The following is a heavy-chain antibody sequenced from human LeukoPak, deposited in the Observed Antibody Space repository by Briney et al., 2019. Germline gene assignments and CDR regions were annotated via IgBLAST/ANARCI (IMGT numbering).Heavy chain of an antibody. CDR2: ISYDGSNK. CDR1: GFTFSSYA. D-gene: IGHD6-13*01. J-gene: IGHJ3*02. CDR3: ARDLGIAAAGTEDDAFDI. V-gene: IGHV3-30*04. Sequence: QPGRSLSLSCAASGFTFSSYAMHWLPPAPGKGLEWVAVISYDGSNKYYADPVKGRFTISRDNSKNTLYLQMNSLRAEDSAVYYCARDLGIAAAGTEDDAFDIWGQGTMVTVSS.